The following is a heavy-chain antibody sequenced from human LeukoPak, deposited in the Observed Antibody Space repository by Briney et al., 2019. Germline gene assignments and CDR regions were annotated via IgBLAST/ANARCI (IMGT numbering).Heavy chain of an antibody. CDR3: ARRDSSGYLDAFDI. CDR2: IYYSGST. CDR1: GGSISSSSYY. V-gene: IGHV4-39*01. D-gene: IGHD3-22*01. Sequence: SETLSLTCTVSGGSISSSSYYWGWIRQPPGKGLEWIGSIYYSGSTYYNPSLKSRVTISVDTFKNQFSLKLSSVTAADTAVYYCARRDSSGYLDAFDIWGQGTMVTVSS. J-gene: IGHJ3*02.